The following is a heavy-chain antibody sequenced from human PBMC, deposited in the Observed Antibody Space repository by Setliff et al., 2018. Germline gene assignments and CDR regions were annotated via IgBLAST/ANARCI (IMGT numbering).Heavy chain of an antibody. Sequence: SETLSLTCTVSGGSISSSSYYWGWIRQPPGKGLEWTGSIYYSGSTYYNPSLKSRVTISVDTSKNQFSLKLSSVTAADTAVYYCARLGSGYFDWLFNYYGMDVWGQGTTVTVSS. CDR3: ARLGSGYFDWLFNYYGMDV. J-gene: IGHJ6*02. V-gene: IGHV4-39*01. D-gene: IGHD3-9*01. CDR1: GGSISSSSYY. CDR2: IYYSGST.